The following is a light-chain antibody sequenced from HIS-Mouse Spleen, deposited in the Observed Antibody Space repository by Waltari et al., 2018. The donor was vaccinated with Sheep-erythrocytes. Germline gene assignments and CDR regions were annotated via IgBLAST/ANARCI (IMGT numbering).Light chain of an antibody. CDR2: DVS. J-gene: IGLJ1*01. Sequence: QSALTQPRPVSGSPGQAVTIPCTGTSSDVGGYIYVSWYQQHPGKAPKLMIYDVSKRPSGVPDRFSGSKSGNTASLTISGLQAEDEADYYCCSYAGSYNHVFATGTKVTVL. V-gene: IGLV2-11*01. CDR3: CSYAGSYNHV. CDR1: SSDVGGYIY.